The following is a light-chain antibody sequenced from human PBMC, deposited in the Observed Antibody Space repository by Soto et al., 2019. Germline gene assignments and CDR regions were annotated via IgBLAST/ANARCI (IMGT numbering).Light chain of an antibody. CDR1: TSNIGAIYD. Sequence: QSVLTQPPSVSGAPGQRVTISCTRSTSNIGAIYDVHWYQQLPGTAPKLLIYGNSNRPSGVPDRFSGSKSGTSASLAITGLRAEDEADYYCQSYDSSLSGWVFGGGTKLTVL. V-gene: IGLV1-40*01. J-gene: IGLJ3*02. CDR3: QSYDSSLSGWV. CDR2: GNS.